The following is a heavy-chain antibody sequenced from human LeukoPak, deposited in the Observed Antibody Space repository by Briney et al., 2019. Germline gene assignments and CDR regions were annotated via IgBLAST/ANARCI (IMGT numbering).Heavy chain of an antibody. Sequence: PGGSLRLSCAASGFTFSSYGMHWVRQAPGKGLEWVAFIRYDGSNKYYADSVKGRFTISRDNSKNTLYLQMNSLRAEDTAVYYCGGYDSSEDAFDIWGQGTMVTVSS. CDR1: GFTFSSYG. CDR2: IRYDGSNK. D-gene: IGHD3-22*01. CDR3: GGYDSSEDAFDI. J-gene: IGHJ3*02. V-gene: IGHV3-30*02.